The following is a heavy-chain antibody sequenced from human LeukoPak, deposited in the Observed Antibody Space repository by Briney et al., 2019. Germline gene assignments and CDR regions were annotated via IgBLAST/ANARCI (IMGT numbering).Heavy chain of an antibody. J-gene: IGHJ4*02. D-gene: IGHD6-6*01. Sequence: GXXLRLSCAASGFTFSSYAMSWVRQAPGKGLEWVSAISGSGGSTYYADSVKGRFTISRDNSKNTLYLQMNSLRAEDTAVYYCAKVFSSSFDYWGQGTLVTVSS. CDR3: AKVFSSSFDY. CDR1: GFTFSSYA. V-gene: IGHV3-23*01. CDR2: ISGSGGST.